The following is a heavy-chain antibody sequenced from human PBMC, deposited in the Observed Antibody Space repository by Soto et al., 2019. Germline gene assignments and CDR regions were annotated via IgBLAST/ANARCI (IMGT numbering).Heavy chain of an antibody. CDR3: ARTRYCSGGSCRNFDY. Sequence: PSETLSLTCAVYGGSFSGYYWSWIRQPPGKGLEWIGEINHSGSTNYNPSLKSRVTISVDTSKNQFSLKLSSVTAADTAVYYCARTRYCSGGSCRNFDYWGQGTLVTVSS. J-gene: IGHJ4*02. D-gene: IGHD2-15*01. CDR2: INHSGST. V-gene: IGHV4-34*01. CDR1: GGSFSGYY.